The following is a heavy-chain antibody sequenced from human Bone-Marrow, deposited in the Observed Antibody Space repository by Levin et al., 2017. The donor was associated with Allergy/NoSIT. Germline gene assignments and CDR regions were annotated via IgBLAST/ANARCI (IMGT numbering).Heavy chain of an antibody. Sequence: SQTLSLTCTVSGGSIISRAHHWAWIRQSPGKGLEWIGSINFSGRTFYNPSLESRLTISVDTSNNQFSLRLTSVTAADTAIFYCVADSGYQDFWGQGILITVSS. CDR1: GGSIISRAHH. CDR2: INFSGRT. D-gene: IGHD5-12*01. J-gene: IGHJ4*02. V-gene: IGHV4-39*01. CDR3: VADSGYQDF.